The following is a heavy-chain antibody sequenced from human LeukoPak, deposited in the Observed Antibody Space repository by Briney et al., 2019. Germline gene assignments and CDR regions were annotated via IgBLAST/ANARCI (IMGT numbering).Heavy chain of an antibody. CDR2: INHSGST. J-gene: IGHJ4*02. CDR1: GGSLSGYY. CDR3: ARGAWFGELY. V-gene: IGHV4-34*01. D-gene: IGHD3-10*01. Sequence: SETLSLTCAVYGGSLSGYYWTWICQPPGKGLEWIREINHSGSTNYNPSLKSRVTISVDTSRKQFFLRLSSVTAADTAMYYCARGAWFGELYWGQGTLVTVSS.